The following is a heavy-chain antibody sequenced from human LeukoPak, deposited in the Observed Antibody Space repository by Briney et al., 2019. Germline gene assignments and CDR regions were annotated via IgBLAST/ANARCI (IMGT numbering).Heavy chain of an antibody. D-gene: IGHD3-9*01. CDR2: INHSGST. CDR3: ATLTGGVLRYFDWLLFRANWFDP. Sequence: SETLSLTCAVYGGSFSGYYWSWIRQPPGKGLEWIGEINHSGSTNYNPSLKSRVTISVDTSKNQFSLKLSSVTAADTAVYYCATLTGGVLRYFDWLLFRANWFDPWGQGTLVTVSS. J-gene: IGHJ5*02. CDR1: GGSFSGYY. V-gene: IGHV4-34*01.